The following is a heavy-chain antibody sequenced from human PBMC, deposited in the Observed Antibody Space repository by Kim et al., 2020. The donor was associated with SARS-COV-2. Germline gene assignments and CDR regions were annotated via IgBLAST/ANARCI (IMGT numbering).Heavy chain of an antibody. CDR1: GFTFSNAW. V-gene: IGHV3-15*01. CDR3: TTGYCTNGVCYLDYYYYYGMDV. Sequence: GGSLRLSCAASGFTFSNAWMSWVRQAPGKGLEWVGRIKSKTDGGTTDYAAPVKGRFTISRDDSKNTLYLQMNSLKTEDTAVYYCTTGYCTNGVCYLDYYYYYGMDVWGQGTTVTVSS. J-gene: IGHJ6*02. CDR2: IKSKTDGGTT. D-gene: IGHD2-8*01.